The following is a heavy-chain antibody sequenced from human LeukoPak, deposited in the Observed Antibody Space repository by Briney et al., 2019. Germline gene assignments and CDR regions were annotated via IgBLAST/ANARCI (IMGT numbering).Heavy chain of an antibody. J-gene: IGHJ3*02. D-gene: IGHD3-3*01. Sequence: PGGSLRLSCAASGFTFSSYSMNWVRQAPGKGLEWVSSISSSSSYIYYADSVKGRFTISRDNAKNSLYLQMNSLRAEDTAVYYCARTTIWSFDAFDIWGQGTMVTVSS. CDR2: ISSSSSYI. CDR3: ARTTIWSFDAFDI. CDR1: GFTFSSYS. V-gene: IGHV3-21*01.